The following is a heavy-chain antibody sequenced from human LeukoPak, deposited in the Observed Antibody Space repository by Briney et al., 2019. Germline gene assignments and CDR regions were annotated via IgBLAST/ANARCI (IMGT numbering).Heavy chain of an antibody. CDR3: ARWCVVPAAGFDY. CDR1: GFTFSSYE. J-gene: IGHJ4*02. CDR2: ISSSGSTI. Sequence: GGSLRLSCAASGFTFSSYEMNWVRQAPGKGLEWGSYISSSGSTIYYADSVKGRFTISRDNAKNSLYLQMNSPRAEDTAVYYCARWCVVPAAGFDYWGQGTLVTVSS. V-gene: IGHV3-48*03. D-gene: IGHD2-2*01.